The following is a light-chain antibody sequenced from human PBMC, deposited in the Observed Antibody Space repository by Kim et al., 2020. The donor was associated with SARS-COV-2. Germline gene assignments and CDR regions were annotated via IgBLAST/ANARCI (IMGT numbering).Light chain of an antibody. V-gene: IGLV1-40*01. CDR1: SSNIGAGYD. CDR3: QSYDSSLSGSVV. CDR2: GNS. J-gene: IGLJ2*01. Sequence: RVNISCTGSSSNIGAGYDVHWYQQLPGTAPKLLIYGNSNRPSGVPDRFSGSESGTSASLAITGLQAEDEADYYCQSYDSSLSGSVVFGGGTQLTVL.